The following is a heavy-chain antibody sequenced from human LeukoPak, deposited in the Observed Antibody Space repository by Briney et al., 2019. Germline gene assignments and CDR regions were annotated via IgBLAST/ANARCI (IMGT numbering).Heavy chain of an antibody. D-gene: IGHD6-13*01. J-gene: IGHJ4*02. CDR3: ARGRRQLVRSWGY. CDR1: GASISSSNW. Sequence: SETLSLTCAVSGASISSSNWWSWVRQHPGKGLEWIGEIYHSGSTNYSPSLKSRVTISVDKSKNQFSLNLTSVTAADTAVYYCARGRRQLVRSWGYWGQGTLVTVSS. V-gene: IGHV4-4*02. CDR2: IYHSGST.